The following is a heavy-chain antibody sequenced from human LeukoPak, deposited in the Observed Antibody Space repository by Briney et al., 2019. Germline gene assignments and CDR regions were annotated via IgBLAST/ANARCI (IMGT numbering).Heavy chain of an antibody. CDR3: AKRHTTGWFYLDY. CDR1: GFTFAHYA. D-gene: IGHD6-19*01. J-gene: IGHJ4*02. V-gene: IGHV3-23*01. CDR2: ISGSATST. Sequence: GGSLRLSCAASGFTFAHYAMSWVRQAPGKGLEWVSSISGSATSTFYADSVKGRFTISRDNSKNTLFLQMNSLRAEDTALYYCAKRHTTGWFYLDYWGRGTLVTVSS.